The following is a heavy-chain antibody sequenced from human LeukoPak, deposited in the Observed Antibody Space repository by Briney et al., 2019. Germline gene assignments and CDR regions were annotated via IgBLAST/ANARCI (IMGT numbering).Heavy chain of an antibody. CDR1: GGSISSGSYY. CDR2: IYTSGST. D-gene: IGHD3-3*01. V-gene: IGHV4-61*02. Sequence: SQTLSLTCTVSGGSISSGSYYWSWIRQPAGKGLEWIGRIYTSGSTNYNPSLKSRVTISVDTSKNQFSLKLSSVTAADTAVDYCSRDYQFWSGYLHYYYYYMDVWGKGTTVTVSS. J-gene: IGHJ6*03. CDR3: SRDYQFWSGYLHYYYYYMDV.